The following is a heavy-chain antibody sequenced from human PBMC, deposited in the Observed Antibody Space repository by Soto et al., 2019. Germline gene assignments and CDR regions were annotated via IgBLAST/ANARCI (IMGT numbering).Heavy chain of an antibody. Sequence: GGFLRLSCAASGFTFSGSAMHWVRQASGKGLEWVGRIRSKANSYATAYAASVKGRFTISRDDSKNTACLQMNSLKTEDTAVYYCTHLLSLAHPYSYLWGQGTQVTVSS. CDR1: GFTFSGSA. V-gene: IGHV3-73*01. J-gene: IGHJ4*02. CDR2: IRSKANSYAT. D-gene: IGHD2-21*01. CDR3: THLLSLAHPYSYL.